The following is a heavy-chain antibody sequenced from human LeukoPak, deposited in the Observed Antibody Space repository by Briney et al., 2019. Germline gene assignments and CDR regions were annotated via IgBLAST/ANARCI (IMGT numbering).Heavy chain of an antibody. V-gene: IGHV1-69*13. CDR3: ARGCHIVVVTACAFDI. CDR1: GGTFSSYA. D-gene: IGHD2-21*02. J-gene: IGHJ3*02. Sequence: SVNVSCKASGGTFSSYAISWVRQALGQGLGWMGGFIPIFGTANYAQKFQGRVTITADESTSTAYMELSSLRSEDTAVYYCARGCHIVVVTACAFDIWGQGTMVTVSS. CDR2: FIPIFGTA.